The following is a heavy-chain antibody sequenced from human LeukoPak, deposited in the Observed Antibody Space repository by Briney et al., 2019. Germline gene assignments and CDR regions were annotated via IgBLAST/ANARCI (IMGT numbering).Heavy chain of an antibody. CDR2: IDSSGRTT. V-gene: IGHV3-48*01. CDR3: ARDRTDTNYFDY. J-gene: IGHJ4*02. Sequence: GGSLRLSCAASGFTFSNYNIQWVRHAPGKGLEWLSYIDSSGRTTYYSDSVRGRFTVSRDNAKNSLYLQMNSLRAEDTAVYYCARDRTDTNYFDYWGQGTLVTVSS. CDR1: GFTFSNYN. D-gene: IGHD1-14*01.